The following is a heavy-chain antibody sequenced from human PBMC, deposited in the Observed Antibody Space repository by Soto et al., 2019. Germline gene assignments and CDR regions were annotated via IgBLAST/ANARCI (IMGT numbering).Heavy chain of an antibody. CDR1: GYTFTRYY. J-gene: IGHJ5*02. CDR3: ATSGPGRWFDP. D-gene: IGHD3-10*01. CDR2: INPNSGGT. V-gene: IGHV1-2*04. Sequence: ASMKVSRKASGYTFTRYYIHWVRQAPGQGLEWMGWINPNSGGTNYAQKFQGWVTMTRDTSISTAYMELSRLRSDDTAVYYCATSGPGRWFDPWGQGTLVTVSS.